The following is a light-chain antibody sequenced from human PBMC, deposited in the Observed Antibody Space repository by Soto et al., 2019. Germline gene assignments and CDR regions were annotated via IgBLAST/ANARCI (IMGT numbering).Light chain of an antibody. Sequence: EIVLTQSPGTLSLSPGERATLSCRASQSVSSSYLAWYQQKPGQAPRLLIYGASSRATGIPDRFSGSGSGTDFTLTISRVEPEEFAVYYCQQYGSSPPVTFGPGTKVDIK. J-gene: IGKJ3*01. CDR2: GAS. CDR3: QQYGSSPPVT. V-gene: IGKV3-20*01. CDR1: QSVSSSY.